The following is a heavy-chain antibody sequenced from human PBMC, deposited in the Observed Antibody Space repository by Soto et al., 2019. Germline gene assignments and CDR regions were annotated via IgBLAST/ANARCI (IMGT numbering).Heavy chain of an antibody. Sequence: QVTLKESGPVLVKPTETLTLTCTVSGFSLSNARMGVSWIRQPPGKALEWLAHIFSNDEKSYSTSLKSRLTISKDTSKSQVVLTMTNMDPVDTATYYCARMVETTVTTFRHPRWWELRENAFDIWGQGTMVTVSS. CDR2: IFSNDEK. J-gene: IGHJ3*02. D-gene: IGHD4-17*01. V-gene: IGHV2-26*01. CDR3: ARMVETTVTTFRHPRWWELRENAFDI. CDR1: GFSLSNARMG.